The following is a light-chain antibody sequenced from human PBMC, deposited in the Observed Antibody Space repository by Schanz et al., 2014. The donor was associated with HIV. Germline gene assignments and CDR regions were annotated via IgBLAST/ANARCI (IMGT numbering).Light chain of an antibody. CDR2: GAS. J-gene: IGKJ1*01. CDR1: QSVSSSY. CDR3: QQYNNWPPWT. V-gene: IGKV3-15*01. Sequence: DIVMTQSPGTLSLSPGERATLSCRASQSVSSSYLAWYQQKPGQAPRLLIYGASTRATDIPARFSGSGSGTSFTLTITSLQPDDFAVYYCQQYNNWPPWTFGQGTKVEIK.